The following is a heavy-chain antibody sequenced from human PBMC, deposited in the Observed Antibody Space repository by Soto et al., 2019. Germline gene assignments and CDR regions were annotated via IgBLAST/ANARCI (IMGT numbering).Heavy chain of an antibody. CDR2: IIPISGRA. CDR1: GGTFSNYV. D-gene: IGHD1-1*01. CDR3: ARGWNDFPH. V-gene: IGHV1-69*13. J-gene: IGHJ4*02. Sequence: ASVKVSFKASGGTFSNYVISWVRQAPGQGLECMGGIIPISGRANYAQKLQGRLTITADESTSTVYLELSSLRSDDTAVYYCARGWNDFPHWGQGTLVTVSS.